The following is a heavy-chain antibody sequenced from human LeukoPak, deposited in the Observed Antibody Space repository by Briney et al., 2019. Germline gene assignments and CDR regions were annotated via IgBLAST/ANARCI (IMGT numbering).Heavy chain of an antibody. D-gene: IGHD6-13*01. CDR3: AREGPTYSSSWYYWYFDL. J-gene: IGHJ2*01. V-gene: IGHV1-8*01. CDR1: GYTFTSYD. CDR2: MNPNSGNT. Sequence: GASVKVSCKASGYTFTSYDINWVRQATGQGLEWMGWMNPNSGNTGYAQKFQGRVTMTRNTPISTAYMELSSLRSEDTAVYYCAREGPTYSSSWYYWYFDLWGRGTLVTVSS.